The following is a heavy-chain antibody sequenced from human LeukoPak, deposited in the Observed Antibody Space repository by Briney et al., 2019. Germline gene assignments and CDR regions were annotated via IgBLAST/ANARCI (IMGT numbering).Heavy chain of an antibody. CDR3: ARAANWGIRYYFDY. D-gene: IGHD7-27*01. Sequence: GASVTVSCTASGYTFTIYGISWVRQAPGQGLEWMGGIIPIFGTANYAQKFQGRVTITADESTSTAYMELSSLRSEDTAVYYCARAANWGIRYYFDYWGQGTLVTVSS. CDR1: GYTFTIYG. CDR2: IIPIFGTA. J-gene: IGHJ4*02. V-gene: IGHV1-69*13.